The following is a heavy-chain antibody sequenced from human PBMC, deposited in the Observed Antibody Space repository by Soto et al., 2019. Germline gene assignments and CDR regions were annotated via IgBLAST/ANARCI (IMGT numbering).Heavy chain of an antibody. CDR1: GSTFSDTA. V-gene: IGHV3-73*01. D-gene: IGHD1-26*01. CDR2: VASKPEGYTT. J-gene: IGHJ5*02. Sequence: PGGSLRLSCAASGSTFSDTAIHWVRQAPGKGLEWVGRVASKPEGYTTTYGASVKGRFTISRDESQNTAYLQMNSLKTEDTAVYYCNKYSGTLSAPAALGPGTLVT. CDR3: NKYSGTLSAPAA.